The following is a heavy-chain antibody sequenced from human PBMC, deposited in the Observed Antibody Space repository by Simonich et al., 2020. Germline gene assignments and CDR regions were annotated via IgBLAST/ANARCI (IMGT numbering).Heavy chain of an antibody. D-gene: IGHD7-27*01. CDR1: GFTFSSYW. J-gene: IGHJ6*03. Sequence: EVQLVESGGGLVQPGGSLRLSCAASGFTFSSYWMSWVRQAPGKGLEGVANKKQDGSEKYYVDSVKGRFTISRDNAKNSLYLQMNSLRAEDTAVYYCARDGLGTAYYYYMDVWGKGTTVTVSS. CDR3: ARDGLGTAYYYYMDV. V-gene: IGHV3-7*01. CDR2: KKQDGSEK.